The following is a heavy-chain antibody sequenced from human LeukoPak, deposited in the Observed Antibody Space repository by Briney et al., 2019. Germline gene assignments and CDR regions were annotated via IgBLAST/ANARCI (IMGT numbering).Heavy chain of an antibody. D-gene: IGHD5-18*01. V-gene: IGHV3-21*01. CDR2: ISSSSSYI. CDR3: ARSAGGYSADYYYYYMDV. CDR1: GFTFSSYS. Sequence: GGSLRLSCAASGFTFSSYSMNWVRQAPGKGLEWVSSISSSSSYIYYADSVKGRFTISRDNAKNSLYLQMNSLRAEDTAVYYCARSAGGYSADYYYYYMDVWGKGTTVTVSS. J-gene: IGHJ6*03.